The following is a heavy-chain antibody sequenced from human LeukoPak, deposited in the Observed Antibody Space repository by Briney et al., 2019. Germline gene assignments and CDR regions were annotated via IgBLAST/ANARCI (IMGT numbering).Heavy chain of an antibody. D-gene: IGHD2-21*02. CDR3: ARHCGGDCVHAFDI. V-gene: IGHV4-39*01. CDR1: GRSISSSRPY. J-gene: IGHJ3*02. CDR2: ISYSGNT. Sequence: SETLSLTCTVSGRSISSSRPYWGWIRQPPGKGLEWIGTISYSGNTYYNPSLKSRVTISIDTSKNQFSLRLSSVTAADTAVHYCARHCGGDCVHAFDIWGQGTMVTVSS.